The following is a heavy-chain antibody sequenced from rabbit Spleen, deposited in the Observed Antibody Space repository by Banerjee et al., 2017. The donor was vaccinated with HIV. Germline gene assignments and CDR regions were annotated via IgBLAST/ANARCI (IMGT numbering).Heavy chain of an antibody. V-gene: IGHV1S45*01. CDR1: GFSFSGSYW. D-gene: IGHD6-1*01. Sequence: QEQLEESGGDLVKPEGSLTLTCKASGFSFSGSYWMCWVRQAPGKGLEWIACIYTSIGSTYYASWAKGRFTISKTSSTTVTLQMTSLTAADTATYFCASGADYAYGGYDLWGPGTLVTVS. CDR3: ASGADYAYGGYDL. J-gene: IGHJ4*01. CDR2: IYTSIGST.